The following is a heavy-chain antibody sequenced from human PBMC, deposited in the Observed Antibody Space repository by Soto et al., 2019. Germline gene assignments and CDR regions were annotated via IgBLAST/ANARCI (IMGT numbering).Heavy chain of an antibody. CDR1: GYSFTSYW. Sequence: GESLKISCKGSGYSFTSYWISWVRQMPGKGLEWMGRIDPSDSYTNYSPSFQGHVTISADKSISTAYLQWSSLKASDTAMYYCAMTNTPYYYIMDLCVQGTPLTGSS. J-gene: IGHJ6*02. CDR3: AMTNTPYYYIMDL. CDR2: IDPSDSYT. V-gene: IGHV5-10-1*01.